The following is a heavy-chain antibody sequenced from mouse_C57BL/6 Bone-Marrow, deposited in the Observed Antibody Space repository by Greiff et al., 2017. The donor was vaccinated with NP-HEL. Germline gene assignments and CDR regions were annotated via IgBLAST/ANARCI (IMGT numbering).Heavy chain of an antibody. CDR1: GYSITSDY. CDR2: ISYSGST. J-gene: IGHJ4*01. Sequence: EVQLQQSGPGLAKPSQTLSLTCSVTGYSITSDYWNWIRKFPGNKLEYMGYISYSGSTYYNPSLKSRISITRDTSKNQYYLQLNSVTTEYTATYYCARAYYYGSSYDYAMDYWGQGTSVTVSS. D-gene: IGHD1-1*01. CDR3: ARAYYYGSSYDYAMDY. V-gene: IGHV3-8*01.